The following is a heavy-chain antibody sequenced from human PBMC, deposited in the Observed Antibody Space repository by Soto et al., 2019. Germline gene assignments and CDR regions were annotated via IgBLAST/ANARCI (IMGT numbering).Heavy chain of an antibody. D-gene: IGHD3-22*01. V-gene: IGHV3-11*06. J-gene: IGHJ4*02. Sequence: GGSLRLSCAASGFTFSDYYMSLIRQAPGKGLEWVSYISSSSSYTNYADSVKGRFTISRDNAKNSLYLQMNSLRAEDTAVYYCARGPIYYYDSSGYRESYFDYWAQGTLVTVFS. CDR1: GFTFSDYY. CDR3: ARGPIYYYDSSGYRESYFDY. CDR2: ISSSSSYT.